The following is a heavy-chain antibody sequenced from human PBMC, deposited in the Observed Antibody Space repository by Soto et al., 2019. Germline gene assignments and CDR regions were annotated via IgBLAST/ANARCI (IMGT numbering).Heavy chain of an antibody. J-gene: IGHJ4*02. D-gene: IGHD3-10*01. CDR3: ARADYATGSYYPDY. CDR1: GGSVRRGNYY. V-gene: IGHV4-31*03. CDR2: ISNSGGT. Sequence: QVQLQESGPGLVKPSQTLSLTCTVPGGSVRRGNYYWSWIRQFPGKGLEWIGYISNSGGTHYNPSLMSRITILVDTSKNQFFLELRSVTAADTALYYCARADYATGSYYPDYWGQGTLVTVSS.